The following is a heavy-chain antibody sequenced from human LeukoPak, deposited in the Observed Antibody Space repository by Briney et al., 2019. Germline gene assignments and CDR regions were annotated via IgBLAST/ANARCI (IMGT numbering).Heavy chain of an antibody. CDR1: GYTFTSYG. CDR2: INPNSGGT. CDR3: ARSILPPKHAFDI. V-gene: IGHV1-2*06. Sequence: ASVKVSCKASGYTFTSYGISWVRQAPGQGLEWMGRINPNSGGTNYAQKFQGRVTMTRDTSISTAYMELSRLRSDDTAVYYCARSILPPKHAFDIWGQGTMVTVSS. D-gene: IGHD3-10*01. J-gene: IGHJ3*02.